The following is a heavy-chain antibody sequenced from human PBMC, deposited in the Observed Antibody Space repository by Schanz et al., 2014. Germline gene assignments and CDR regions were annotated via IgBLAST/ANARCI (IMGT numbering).Heavy chain of an antibody. CDR1: GASISSRDFY. CDR2: ISYSGRT. V-gene: IGHV4-31*03. D-gene: IGHD2-2*01. J-gene: IGHJ4*02. CDR3: SRGECSSTSCHEVAPPDD. Sequence: QVQLQESGPGLVKPSQTLSLTCTVSGASISSRDFYWSWIRQFPGKGLEWIGYISYSGRTYYSPSLKSRLTMSVDTSKNQFPLRLSSVTAADTAIYYCSRGECSSTSCHEVAPPDDWGQGTLVTVSA.